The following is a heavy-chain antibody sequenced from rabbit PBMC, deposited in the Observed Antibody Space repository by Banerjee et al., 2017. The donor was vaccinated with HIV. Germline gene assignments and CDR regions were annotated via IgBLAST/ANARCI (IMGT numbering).Heavy chain of an antibody. CDR1: GFSFSSSYY. CDR2: IYAGDSGGT. D-gene: IGHD4-2*01. J-gene: IGHJ3*01. Sequence: QSLEESGGDLVNPGASLTLTCTASGFSFSSSYYICWVRQAPGKGLGWIACIYAGDSGGTYYASWAKGRFTISKTSSTTVTLQMTSLTAADTATYFCARDAGSIDYMWDLWGPGTLVTVS. CDR3: ARDAGSIDYMWDL. V-gene: IGHV1S40*01.